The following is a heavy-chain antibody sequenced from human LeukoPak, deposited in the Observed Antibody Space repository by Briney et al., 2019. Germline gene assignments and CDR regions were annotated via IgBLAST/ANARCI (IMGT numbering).Heavy chain of an antibody. CDR1: GYTFTSYY. Sequence: GASVKVSCKASGYTFTSYYMHWVRQAPGQGLEWMGIINPSGGSTSYAQKFQGGVTMTRDTSTSTVYMELSSLRSEDTAVYYCAREPSGYYDSSGYYSYWGQGTLVTVSS. J-gene: IGHJ4*02. CDR3: AREPSGYYDSSGYYSY. D-gene: IGHD3-22*01. CDR2: INPSGGST. V-gene: IGHV1-46*01.